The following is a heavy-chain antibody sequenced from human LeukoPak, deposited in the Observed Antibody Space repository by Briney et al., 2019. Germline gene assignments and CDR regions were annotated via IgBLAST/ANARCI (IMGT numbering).Heavy chain of an antibody. J-gene: IGHJ4*02. Sequence: SSQTLSLTCTVSSDSISSGGYYWSWIRQHPAKGLEWIGYIHYSGRTYYNPSLKSRVTISVDASKNQLSLKLSSVTAADTAVYYCARVGGMGSGWYDFDYWGQGTLVTVSS. CDR2: IHYSGRT. CDR1: SDSISSGGYY. CDR3: ARVGGMGSGWYDFDY. D-gene: IGHD6-13*01. V-gene: IGHV4-31*03.